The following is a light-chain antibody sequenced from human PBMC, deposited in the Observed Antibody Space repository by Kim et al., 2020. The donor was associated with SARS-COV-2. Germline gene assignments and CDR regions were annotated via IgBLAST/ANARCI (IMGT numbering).Light chain of an antibody. CDR1: SSDVGGYNY. J-gene: IGLJ1*01. V-gene: IGLV2-11*01. CDR3: CSYAGRYV. Sequence: QSALTQPRSVSGSPGQSVTISCTGTSSDVGGYNYVSWYQQHPGKAPKLMIYDVTKRPSGVPDRFFGSKSGNTASLTISGLQAEDEADYYCCSYAGRYVFGTGTKVTVL. CDR2: DVT.